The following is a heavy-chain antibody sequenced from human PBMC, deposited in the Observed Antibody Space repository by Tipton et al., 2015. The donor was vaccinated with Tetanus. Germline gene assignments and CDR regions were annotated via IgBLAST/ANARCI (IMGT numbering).Heavy chain of an antibody. CDR2: ILPIFGTT. D-gene: IGHD3-10*01. Sequence: LVQSGAEVKKPGSSVKVSCKASGGTFTSYAFSWVRQAPGQGLEWMGTILPIFGTTNYAQKFQGRVTITADKSTRTVYMELSSLRSGDTAIYYCARDYDGSEPYDYWGQGTLVTVSS. CDR3: ARDYDGSEPYDY. J-gene: IGHJ4*01. V-gene: IGHV1-69*06. CDR1: GGTFTSYA.